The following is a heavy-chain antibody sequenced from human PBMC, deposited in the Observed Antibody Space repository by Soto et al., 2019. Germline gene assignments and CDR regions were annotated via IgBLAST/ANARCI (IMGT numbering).Heavy chain of an antibody. CDR2: ISGSGGST. D-gene: IGHD6-13*01. V-gene: IGHV3-23*01. Sequence: PGGSLRLSCAASGFTFSSYAMSWVRQAPGKGLEWVSAISGSGGSTYYADSVKGRFTISRDNSKNTLYLQMNSLRAEDTAVYYCAKDGDKIAAAGYQYFDYWGQGTLVTVSS. J-gene: IGHJ4*02. CDR1: GFTFSSYA. CDR3: AKDGDKIAAAGYQYFDY.